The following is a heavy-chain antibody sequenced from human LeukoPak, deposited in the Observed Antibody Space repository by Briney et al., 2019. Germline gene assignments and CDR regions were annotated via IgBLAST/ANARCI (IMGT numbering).Heavy chain of an antibody. Sequence: PGGSLRLSCAASGFTFSSYGMNWVRRAPGKGLEWVSSIGSRGTYIYYADSVKGRFTISRDNASNSVYLQMNSLRAEDTAVYYCARDRSSSWYSDWGQGTLVTVSS. CDR1: GFTFSSYG. J-gene: IGHJ4*02. CDR3: ARDRSSSWYSD. V-gene: IGHV3-21*01. D-gene: IGHD6-13*01. CDR2: IGSRGTYI.